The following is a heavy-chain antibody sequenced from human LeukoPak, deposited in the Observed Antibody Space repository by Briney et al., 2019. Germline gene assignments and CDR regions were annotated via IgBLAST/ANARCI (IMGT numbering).Heavy chain of an antibody. CDR1: GGSISSGSYY. J-gene: IGHJ6*03. CDR3: AREGYDIYHYYMDV. Sequence: PSETLSLTCTVSGGSISSGSYYWRWNRQPAGKGLVWIGGIYTSGSTNYNPSLKSRVTISEDTSKNQFSLKLSSVTAADTAVSYCAREGYDIYHYYMDVWGKGTTVTISS. CDR2: IYTSGST. V-gene: IGHV4-61*02. D-gene: IGHD3-22*01.